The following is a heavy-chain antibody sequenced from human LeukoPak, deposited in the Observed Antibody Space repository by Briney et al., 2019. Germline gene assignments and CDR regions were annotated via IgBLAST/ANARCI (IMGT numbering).Heavy chain of an antibody. Sequence: GESLKISCKGSGSSFTSYWIGWGRRMPGKGLEWRGIIYPGDSDTRYSPSFQGQVTISADKSISTAYLQWSSLKASDTAMYYCAGQQGHHAFDIWGQGTMVTVSS. CDR1: GSSFTSYW. CDR2: IYPGDSDT. V-gene: IGHV5-51*01. CDR3: AGQQGHHAFDI. J-gene: IGHJ3*02.